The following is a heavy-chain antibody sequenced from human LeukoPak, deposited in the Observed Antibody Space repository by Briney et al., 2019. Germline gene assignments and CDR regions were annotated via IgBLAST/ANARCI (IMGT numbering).Heavy chain of an antibody. CDR2: IYYSGST. Sequence: PSETLSLTCTVSGGSISSSSYYWGWIRQPPGKGLEWIGSIYYSGSTYYNPSLKSRVTISVDTSKNQFSLKLSSVTAADTAVYYCARDNSVEDTAWWLDPWGQGTLVTVSS. CDR3: ARDNSVEDTAWWLDP. CDR1: GGSISSSSYY. D-gene: IGHD4-23*01. J-gene: IGHJ5*02. V-gene: IGHV4-39*07.